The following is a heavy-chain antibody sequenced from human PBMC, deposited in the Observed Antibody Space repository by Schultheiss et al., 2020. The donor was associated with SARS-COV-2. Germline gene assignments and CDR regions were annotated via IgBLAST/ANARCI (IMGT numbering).Heavy chain of an antibody. V-gene: IGHV4-31*03. J-gene: IGHJ5*02. Sequence: SETLSLTCSVSGVSISSGGYYWAWIRQHPGKGLEWIGVIYHSGSTHYHPSLKSRLSLSVDLSKNQLSLKLSSVSAADTAVYYCARDRQQLDLYNWFDPWGQGTLVTVSS. CDR1: GVSISSGGYY. CDR2: IYHSGST. CDR3: ARDRQQLDLYNWFDP. D-gene: IGHD6-13*01.